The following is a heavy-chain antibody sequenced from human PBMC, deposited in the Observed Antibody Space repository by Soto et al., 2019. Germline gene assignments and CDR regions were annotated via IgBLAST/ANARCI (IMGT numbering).Heavy chain of an antibody. D-gene: IGHD3-10*01. CDR3: AKGMVRGVMNWFDP. V-gene: IGHV3-9*01. CDR1: GFTFDDYA. CDR2: ISWNSGSI. J-gene: IGHJ5*02. Sequence: GGSLRLSCAASGFTFDDYAMHWVRQAPGKGLEWVSGISWNSGSIGYADSVKGRFTISRDNAKNSLYLQMNSLRAEDTALYYCAKGMVRGVMNWFDPWGQGTLVT.